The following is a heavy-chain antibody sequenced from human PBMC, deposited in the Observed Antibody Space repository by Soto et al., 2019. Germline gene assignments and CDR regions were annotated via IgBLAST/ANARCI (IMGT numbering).Heavy chain of an antibody. D-gene: IGHD1-26*01. V-gene: IGHV1-3*01. CDR1: GYSLTSYR. J-gene: IGHJ4*02. CDR3: ARGRSQFRVGNTSVNYFDY. CDR2: IIPGNGDT. Sequence: GASVKVSCKASGYSLTSYRIHWVRQAPGQRLEWMGWIIPGNGDTEYSQKFQDRVSITRDTSASTAYMDLSSLGSEDTAVYYCARGRSQFRVGNTSVNYFDYWGQGSLVTVSS.